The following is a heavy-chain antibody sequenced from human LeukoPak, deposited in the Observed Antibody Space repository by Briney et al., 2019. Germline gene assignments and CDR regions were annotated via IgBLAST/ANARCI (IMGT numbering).Heavy chain of an antibody. CDR1: GFTVSSNY. Sequence: GGSLRLSCAASGFTVSSNYMSWVRQAPGKGLEWVAVISYDGSNKYYADSVKGRFTISRDNSKNTLYLQMNSLRAEDTAVYYCARDSDSSGIFDYWGQGTLVTVSS. CDR3: ARDSDSSGIFDY. J-gene: IGHJ4*02. V-gene: IGHV3-30*03. D-gene: IGHD3-22*01. CDR2: ISYDGSNK.